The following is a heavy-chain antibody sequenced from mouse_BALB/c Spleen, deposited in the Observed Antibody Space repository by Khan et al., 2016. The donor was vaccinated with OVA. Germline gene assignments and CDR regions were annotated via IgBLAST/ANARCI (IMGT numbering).Heavy chain of an antibody. V-gene: IGHV1-77*01. D-gene: IGHD1-2*01. CDR2: LYPGSGNT. CDR3: ARSNYFGYTFAY. J-gene: IGHJ3*01. CDR1: GYTFTDYY. Sequence: QVQLQQSGAELARPGASVKLSCKASGYTFTDYYINWVKQRTGQGLEWIGELYPGSGNTYYNEKFKGKATLTADKSSSTAYMQLSSLTSEDSAVFFCARSNYFGYTFAYWGQGTLVTVSA.